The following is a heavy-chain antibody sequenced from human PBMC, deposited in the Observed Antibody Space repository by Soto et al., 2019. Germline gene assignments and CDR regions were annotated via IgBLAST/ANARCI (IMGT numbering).Heavy chain of an antibody. CDR2: INPNSGGT. J-gene: IGHJ6*02. CDR1: GYTFTGCY. Sequence: ASVKVSCQAPGYTFTGCYMHWVRQAPGQGLEWTGWINPNSGGTYYAQKFQGRVTLTRDTSISTAYMGLSRLSSDEQSVYYCARGAADFWSGYYPASDYYYGMDGCGQGTTGTVSS. CDR3: ARGAADFWSGYYPASDYYYGMDG. D-gene: IGHD3-3*01. V-gene: IGHV1-2*02.